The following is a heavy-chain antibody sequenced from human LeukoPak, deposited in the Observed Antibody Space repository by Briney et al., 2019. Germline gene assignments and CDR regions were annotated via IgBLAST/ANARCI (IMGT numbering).Heavy chain of an antibody. CDR2: ISSSSSYI. D-gene: IGHD1-1*01. CDR1: GFTFSSYS. Sequence: GGSLRLSCAASGFTFSSYSMNWVRQAPGKGLEWVSSISSSSSYIYYADSVKGRFTVSRDNSKNTLYLQMNSLRAEDTAVYYCARDTTGFDSWGQGTLVTVSS. V-gene: IGHV3-21*01. CDR3: ARDTTGFDS. J-gene: IGHJ4*02.